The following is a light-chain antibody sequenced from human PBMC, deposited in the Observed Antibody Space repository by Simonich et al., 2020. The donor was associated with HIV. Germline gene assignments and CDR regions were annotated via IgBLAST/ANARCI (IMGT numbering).Light chain of an antibody. CDR2: LGS. CDR3: MQALQTPYT. CDR1: LSLLHRNGNNY. J-gene: IGKJ2*01. V-gene: IGKV2-28*01. Sequence: DIVMTQSPLSLPVTPGEPASISCRSSLSLLHRNGNNYLEWYLQKPGQSPQLLIYLGSNPASGVPDRFSGSGSGTGFTLKISRVEAEDVGVYYCMQALQTPYTFGQGTKLEIK.